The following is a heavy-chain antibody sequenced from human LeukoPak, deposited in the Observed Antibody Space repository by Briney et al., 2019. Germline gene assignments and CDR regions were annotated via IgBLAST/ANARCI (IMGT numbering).Heavy chain of an antibody. V-gene: IGHV1-58*01. CDR2: IVVGSGNT. Sequence: ASVKVSCKASGFTFTSSAVQWVRQARGQRLEWTGWIVVGSGNTNYAQKFQERVTITRDMSTSTAYMELSSLRSEDTAVYYCAAGLYCSSTSCYAPCYYYYMDVWGKGTTVTVSS. J-gene: IGHJ6*03. D-gene: IGHD2-2*01. CDR3: AAGLYCSSTSCYAPCYYYYMDV. CDR1: GFTFTSSA.